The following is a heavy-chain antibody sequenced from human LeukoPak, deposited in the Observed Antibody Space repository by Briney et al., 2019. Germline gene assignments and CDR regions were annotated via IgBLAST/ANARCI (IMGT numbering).Heavy chain of an antibody. Sequence: ASVNVSCKASGGTFISYAISWVRQAPGQGLEWMGRIIPILGIANYAQKFQGRVTITAYKSTITAYMELISLRSEDTALYYCARDQGRGVFDYWGQGTLVTVSS. D-gene: IGHD3-10*01. CDR1: GGTFISYA. J-gene: IGHJ4*02. CDR2: IIPILGIA. V-gene: IGHV1-69*04. CDR3: ARDQGRGVFDY.